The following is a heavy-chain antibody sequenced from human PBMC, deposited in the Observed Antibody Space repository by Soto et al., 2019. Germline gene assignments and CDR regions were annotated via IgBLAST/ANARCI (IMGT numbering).Heavy chain of an antibody. J-gene: IGHJ3*02. CDR2: IYYSGST. D-gene: IGHD5-12*01. V-gene: IGHV4-30-4*01. Sequence: QSQTLSLTCTVSGGSISSGDYYWSWIRQPPGKGLEWIGYIYYSGSTYYNPSLKSRVTISVDTSKNQFSLKLSSVTAADTAVYYCARERDGYNFGAFDIWGQGTMVTVSS. CDR3: ARERDGYNFGAFDI. CDR1: GGSISSGDYY.